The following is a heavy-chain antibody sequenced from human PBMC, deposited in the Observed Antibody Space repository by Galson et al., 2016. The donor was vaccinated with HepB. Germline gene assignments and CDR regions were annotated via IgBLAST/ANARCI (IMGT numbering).Heavy chain of an antibody. CDR3: ARKDGRSWPPRLYYFDN. J-gene: IGHJ4*02. V-gene: IGHV4-39*01. CDR2: IYSTGTT. CDR1: GGSFSSNYYY. Sequence: ETLSLTCTVSGGSFSSNYYYWGWIRQPPGRGLEWIGSIYSTGTTYYNPSLKSRVTISLDTSKNQFSLKLNSVTAADTAVYYCARKDGRSWPPRLYYFDNWGRGTLVTVSS. D-gene: IGHD4/OR15-4a*01.